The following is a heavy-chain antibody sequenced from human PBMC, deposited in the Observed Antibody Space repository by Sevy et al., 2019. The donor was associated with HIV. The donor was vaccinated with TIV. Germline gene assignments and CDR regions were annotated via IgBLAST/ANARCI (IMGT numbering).Heavy chain of an antibody. J-gene: IGHJ4*02. V-gene: IGHV1-2*02. CDR1: GYTFTGYY. D-gene: IGHD5-12*01. CDR2: IDPNSGGT. Sequence: ASVKVSCKASGYTFTGYYMHWVRQAPGQGLEWMGWIDPNSGGTNYAQKFQGRVTMTRDTSISTAYMELSRLRSDDTAMYYCAREKGYSGYDWGVDYWGQGTLVTVSS. CDR3: AREKGYSGYDWGVDY.